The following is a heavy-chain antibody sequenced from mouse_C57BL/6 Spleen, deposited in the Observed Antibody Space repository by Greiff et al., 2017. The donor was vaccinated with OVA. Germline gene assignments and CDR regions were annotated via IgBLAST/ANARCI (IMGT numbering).Heavy chain of an antibody. CDR1: GFNIKDDY. J-gene: IGHJ2*01. CDR2: IDPENGDT. CDR3: HSSGYGY. Sequence: EVQLQQSGAELVRPGASVKLSCTASGFNIKDDYMHWVKQRPEQGLEWIGWIDPENGDTEYASKFQGKATITADTSSNTAYLQLSSLTSEDTAVYSCHSSGYGYWGQGTTLTVSS. V-gene: IGHV14-4*01. D-gene: IGHD3-2*02.